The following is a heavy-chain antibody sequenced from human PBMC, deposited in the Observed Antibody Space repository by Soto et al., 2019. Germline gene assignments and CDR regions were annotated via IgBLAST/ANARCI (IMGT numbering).Heavy chain of an antibody. CDR3: ARGSNTAFDP. D-gene: IGHD2-21*02. CDR2: INAEGNT. V-gene: IGHV3-74*01. Sequence: GGSLRLSCAASGFTFSPYWMHWVRQPPGKGLEWVSRINAEGNTIYADSVKGRFTISRDNAKNMLYLQMTSLRVEDTGVYFCARGSNTAFDPWGRGTLVTVSS. J-gene: IGHJ5*02. CDR1: GFTFSPYW.